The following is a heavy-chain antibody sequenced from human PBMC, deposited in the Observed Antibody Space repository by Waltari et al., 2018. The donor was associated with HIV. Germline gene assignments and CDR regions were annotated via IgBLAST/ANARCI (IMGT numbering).Heavy chain of an antibody. Sequence: EVQLVESGGGLVQRGGSLRLSCGASGFTFRTYSMHWVRQAPGKGLDWVSYISSTNTIYYADSVKGRFTISRDNAKNSLYLQMNSLRAEDTAVYYCARERYSSSYFGYWGQGTLVTVSS. J-gene: IGHJ4*02. CDR1: GFTFRTYS. CDR3: ARERYSSSYFGY. V-gene: IGHV3-48*04. D-gene: IGHD6-6*01. CDR2: ISSTNTI.